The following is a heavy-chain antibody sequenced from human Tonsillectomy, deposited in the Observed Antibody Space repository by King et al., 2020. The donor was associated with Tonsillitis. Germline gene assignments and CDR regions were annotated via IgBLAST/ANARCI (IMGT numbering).Heavy chain of an antibody. D-gene: IGHD3-22*01. J-gene: IGHJ4*02. Sequence: VQLVESGGGVVQPGRSLRLSYAASGFTFTSYGMHWVRQAPGKGLEWVAVISYDGSDKYYADSVKGRFTISRDNSKNTLYLQMNSLRVEDTAVYYCAKDLYYYDSSGYLDYWGQGTLVTVSS. V-gene: IGHV3-30*18. CDR3: AKDLYYYDSSGYLDY. CDR2: ISYDGSDK. CDR1: GFTFTSYG.